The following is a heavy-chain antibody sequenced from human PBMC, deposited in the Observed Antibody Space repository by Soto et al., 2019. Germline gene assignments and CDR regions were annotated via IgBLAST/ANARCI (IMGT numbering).Heavy chain of an antibody. CDR3: AKIIVGATRIDY. J-gene: IGHJ4*02. CDR1: GGSISDSY. D-gene: IGHD1-26*01. Sequence: LSLTCTVSGGSISDSYWSWIRQPAGKRLEWIGRVYTSGSANYNPSLKSRVTMSVDTSRNQFSLNLSSVTAEDTAVYYCAKIIVGATRIDYWGQGTLVTVSS. V-gene: IGHV4-4*07. CDR2: VYTSGSA.